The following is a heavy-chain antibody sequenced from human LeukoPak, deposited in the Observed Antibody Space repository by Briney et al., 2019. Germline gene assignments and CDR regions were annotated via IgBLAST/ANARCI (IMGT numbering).Heavy chain of an antibody. V-gene: IGHV3-11*01. CDR2: ISSSGRTM. CDR3: ATLNWNDAQHLDY. J-gene: IGHJ4*02. D-gene: IGHD1-1*01. CDR1: GFIFSDHY. Sequence: GGALRLSCAGSGFIFSDHYMTWIRQTPGKALEWVSYISSSGRTMYYGEFVEGRFTVSTDNTNNSLSLQLNSRRPEDTAVYFCATLNWNDAQHLDYWGQGILVTVSS.